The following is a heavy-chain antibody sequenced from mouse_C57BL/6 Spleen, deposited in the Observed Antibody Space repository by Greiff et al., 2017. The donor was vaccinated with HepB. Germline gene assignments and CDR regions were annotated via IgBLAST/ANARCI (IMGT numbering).Heavy chain of an antibody. J-gene: IGHJ2*01. V-gene: IGHV1-59*01. CDR1: GYTFTSYW. CDR3: ARVITTVVAKYFDY. D-gene: IGHD1-1*01. CDR2: IDPSDSYT. Sequence: QVQLQQPGAELVRPGTSVKLSCKASGYTFTSYWMHWVKQRPGQGLEWIGVIDPSDSYTNYNQKFKGKATLTVDTSSSTAYMQLSSLTSEDSAVYYCARVITTVVAKYFDYWGQGTTLTVSS.